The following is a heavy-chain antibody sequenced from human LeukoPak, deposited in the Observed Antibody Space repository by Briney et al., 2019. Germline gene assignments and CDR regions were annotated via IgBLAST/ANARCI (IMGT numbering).Heavy chain of an antibody. V-gene: IGHV4-34*01. J-gene: IGHJ4*02. CDR3: ARFENGFDY. CDR2: INHSGST. CDR1: GGSFSGYY. Sequence: SETLSLTCAVYGGSFSGYYWSWIRQPPGKGLEWIGEINHSGSTNYNPSLKSRVTISVDTSKNQISLKLSSVTAADTAVYYCARFENGFDYWGQGTLVTVSS. D-gene: IGHD2-8*01.